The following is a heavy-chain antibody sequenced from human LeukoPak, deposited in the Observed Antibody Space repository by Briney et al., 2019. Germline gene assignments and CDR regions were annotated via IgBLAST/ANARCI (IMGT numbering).Heavy chain of an antibody. CDR3: ATNSSGWVFDY. V-gene: IGHV4-39*01. D-gene: IGHD6-19*01. CDR2: IYYSGST. J-gene: IGHJ4*02. CDR1: GGSISNSRYY. Sequence: SETLSLTCTVSGGSISNSRYYWGWIRQPPGKGLEWIESIYYSGSTHYTPSLKSRVTISVDTSKNQFSLKLSSVTAADTAVYYCATNSSGWVFDYWGQGTQVTVSS.